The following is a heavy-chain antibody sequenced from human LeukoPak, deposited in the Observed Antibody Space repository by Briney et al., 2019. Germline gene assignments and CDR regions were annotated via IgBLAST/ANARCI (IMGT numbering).Heavy chain of an antibody. V-gene: IGHV3-48*04. D-gene: IGHD3-22*01. CDR2: ISSSSSTI. CDR3: ARGAGGMIVVVPDY. CDR1: GFTFSSYS. J-gene: IGHJ4*02. Sequence: GGSLRLSCAASGFTFSSYSMNWVRQAPGKGLEWVSYISSSSSTIYYADSVKGRFTISRDNAKNSLYLQMSSLRAEDTAVYYCARGAGGMIVVVPDYWGQGTLVTVSS.